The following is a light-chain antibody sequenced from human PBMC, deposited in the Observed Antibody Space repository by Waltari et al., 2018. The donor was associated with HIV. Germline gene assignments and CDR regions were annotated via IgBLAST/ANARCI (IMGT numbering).Light chain of an antibody. V-gene: IGLV2-14*03. J-gene: IGLJ2*01. CDR1: SSDVGGYNY. CDR3: SSYTSSSLEI. CDR2: EVT. Sequence: QSALTQPASVSGSPGQSITISCTGTSSDVGGYNYVSWYQQHPGKSPKLMIYEVTNRPAGVSNLFSGSKSVNTASLTISGLQVEDEADYYCSSYTSSSLEIFGGGTKLTVL.